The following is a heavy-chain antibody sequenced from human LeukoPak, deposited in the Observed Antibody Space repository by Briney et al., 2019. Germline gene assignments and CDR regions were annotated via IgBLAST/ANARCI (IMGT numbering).Heavy chain of an antibody. D-gene: IGHD1-14*01. J-gene: IGHJ4*02. V-gene: IGHV4-61*01. CDR2: SYYSGST. Sequence: SETLSLTCTVSGGSVSVRSYYWSWIRQPPGKGLEWIGYSYYSGSTMYNPSLKSRVTISVDTSKNQFSLRLSSVTAADTAVYYCARFPDSSDYWGQGTLVTVSA. CDR3: ARFPDSSDY. CDR1: GGSVSVRSYY.